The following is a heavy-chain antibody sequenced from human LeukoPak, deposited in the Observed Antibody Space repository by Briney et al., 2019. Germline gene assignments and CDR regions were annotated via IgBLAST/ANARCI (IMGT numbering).Heavy chain of an antibody. J-gene: IGHJ4*02. V-gene: IGHV3-33*08. Sequence: GRSLRLSCAASGFTFSSYGMHWVRQVPGKGLEWVAVAYDDASNQYYADSVKGRFTISKDNSRNTLYLQMNSLRAEDTAVYSCATGSRYYYDHWGQGTLVTVSS. CDR2: AYDDASNQ. CDR1: GFTFSSYG. CDR3: ATGSRYYYDH. D-gene: IGHD3-22*01.